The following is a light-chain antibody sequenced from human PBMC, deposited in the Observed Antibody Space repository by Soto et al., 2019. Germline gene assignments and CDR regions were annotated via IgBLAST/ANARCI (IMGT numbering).Light chain of an antibody. CDR3: QEYNSYWT. J-gene: IGKJ1*01. CDR1: QSISSW. CDR2: EAS. Sequence: DIQMTQSPSTLSASVGDRVTITCRASQSISSWLAWYQQKPGKAPKILIYEASNLESGVPSRFSGSGSGTEFTLTISSLQPDDFATYYCQEYNSYWTFGQGTKVDIK. V-gene: IGKV1-5*03.